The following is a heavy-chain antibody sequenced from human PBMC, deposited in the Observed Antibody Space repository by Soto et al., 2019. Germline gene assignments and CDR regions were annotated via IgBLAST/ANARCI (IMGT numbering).Heavy chain of an antibody. CDR1: GGSISSGDHY. D-gene: IGHD4-17*01. J-gene: IGHJ4*02. CDR2: IYYSGST. V-gene: IGHV4-30-4*01. Sequence: SETLSLTCTVSGGSISSGDHYWSWIRQPPGKGLEWIGYIYYSGSTYYNPSLKSRVTISVDTSQNQFSLKLRSVTAADTAVYYCASIDYGDYGLDCWGLGTLVTVSS. CDR3: ASIDYGDYGLDC.